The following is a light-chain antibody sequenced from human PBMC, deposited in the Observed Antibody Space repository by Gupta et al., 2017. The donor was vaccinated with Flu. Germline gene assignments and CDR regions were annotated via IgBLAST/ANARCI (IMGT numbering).Light chain of an antibody. CDR2: DDS. V-gene: IGLV3-21*02. CDR1: DIGSKS. Sequence: SYVLTQAPSASVAPGQTARITCGGNDIGSKSVHWYQHKPGQAPVLVVYDDSDRPSGIPERFSGSNSGDTATLTISRVAAGDEADYYCQVWDSRGDYVVFGGGTKVTVL. CDR3: QVWDSRGDYVV. J-gene: IGLJ2*01.